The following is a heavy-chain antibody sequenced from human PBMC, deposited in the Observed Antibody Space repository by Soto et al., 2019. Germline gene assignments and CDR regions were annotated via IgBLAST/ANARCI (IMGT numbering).Heavy chain of an antibody. J-gene: IGHJ6*03. CDR1: GGSISSYY. D-gene: IGHD1-1*01. V-gene: IGHV4-59*01. CDR3: AREVLDYYYYYMDV. Sequence: SETLSLTCTVSGGSISSYYWSWIRQPPGKGLEWIGYIYYSGSTNYNPSLKSRVTISVDTSKNQFSLKLSSVTAADTAVYYCAREVLDYYYYYMDVWGKGTTVTVSS. CDR2: IYYSGST.